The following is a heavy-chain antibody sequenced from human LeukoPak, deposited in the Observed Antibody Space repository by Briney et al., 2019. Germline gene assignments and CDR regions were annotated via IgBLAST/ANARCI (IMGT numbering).Heavy chain of an antibody. Sequence: GSLRLSCAASGFTFSSYAMHWVRQAPGKGLEWVAVISYDGSNKYYADSVKGRFTISRDNSKNTLYLQMNSLRAEDTAVYYCARDSGSSWYFYYYYYGMDVWGQGTTVTVSS. CDR2: ISYDGSNK. J-gene: IGHJ6*02. D-gene: IGHD6-13*01. CDR3: ARDSGSSWYFYYYYYGMDV. V-gene: IGHV3-30-3*01. CDR1: GFTFSSYA.